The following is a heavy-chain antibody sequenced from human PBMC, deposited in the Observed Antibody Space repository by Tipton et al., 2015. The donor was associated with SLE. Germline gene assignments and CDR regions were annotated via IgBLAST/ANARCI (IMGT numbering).Heavy chain of an antibody. J-gene: IGHJ5*02. CDR3: ARGGRGDGGNSFDP. D-gene: IGHD4-23*01. CDR2: INHSGST. Sequence: PGLVKPSDTLSLTCNVSVYSISSSHWWGWIRQPPGKGLEWIGEINHSGSTNYNPSLQSRVTISMDTSKNQLSLKLSSVTAADTAVYYCARGGRGDGGNSFDPCGQGTLFTFSS. V-gene: IGHV4/OR15-8*01. CDR1: VYSISSSHW.